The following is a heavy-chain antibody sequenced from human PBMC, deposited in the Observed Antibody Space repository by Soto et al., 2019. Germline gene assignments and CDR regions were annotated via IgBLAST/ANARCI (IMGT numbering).Heavy chain of an antibody. Sequence: EASVKVSCKASGFTFADSAVQWVRQARGQSLEWIGRIIVDSGNTKSAEKFTERVSMSWDMSTSTAFMELRSLSSDDTAVYYCATANNTSPFDYWGLGTLVTAPQ. J-gene: IGHJ4*02. CDR2: IIVDSGNT. CDR3: ATANNTSPFDY. V-gene: IGHV1-58*01. CDR1: GFTFADSA. D-gene: IGHD1-26*01.